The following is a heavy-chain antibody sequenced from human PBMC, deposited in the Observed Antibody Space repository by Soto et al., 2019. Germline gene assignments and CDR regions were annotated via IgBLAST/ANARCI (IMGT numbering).Heavy chain of an antibody. D-gene: IGHD4-4*01. CDR2: IYPGDSDT. V-gene: IGHV5-51*01. J-gene: IGHJ4*02. Sequence: GESLKISCKGSGYTFSTYWIGWVRQMPGKGLEWMGIIYPGDSDTRYSPSFQGQVTISADKSISTAYLQWSSLKASDSAIYYCARRYSSFDYWGQGTLVTVSS. CDR3: ARRYSSFDY. CDR1: GYTFSTYW.